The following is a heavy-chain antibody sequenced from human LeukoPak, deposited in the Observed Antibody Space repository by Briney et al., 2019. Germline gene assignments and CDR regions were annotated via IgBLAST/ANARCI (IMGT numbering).Heavy chain of an antibody. J-gene: IGHJ5*02. CDR1: GYTFTGYY. V-gene: IGHV1-2*02. Sequence: ASVKVSCKASGYTFTGYYMHWVRPAPGQGLEWMGWINPNSGGTNYAQKFQGRVTMTRDTSISTAYMELSRLRSDDTAVYYCARDVESNWRERITIFGVVNWFDPWGQGTLVTVSS. CDR3: ARDVESNWRERITIFGVVNWFDP. D-gene: IGHD3-3*01. CDR2: INPNSGGT.